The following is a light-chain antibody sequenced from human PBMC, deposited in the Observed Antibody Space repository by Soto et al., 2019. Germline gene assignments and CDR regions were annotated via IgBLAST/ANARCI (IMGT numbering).Light chain of an antibody. CDR1: QSVSSNF. CDR3: QQFGSSPRT. V-gene: IGKV3-20*01. J-gene: IGKJ1*01. Sequence: EIVLTQSPGTLSLSPGQRATLSCRASQSVSSNFLAWYQQKPGQAPRLLIYDAANRATGIPGRFSGSGSGTDFTLTISRLEPEDFAVYYCQQFGSSPRTFGQGTKVEGK. CDR2: DAA.